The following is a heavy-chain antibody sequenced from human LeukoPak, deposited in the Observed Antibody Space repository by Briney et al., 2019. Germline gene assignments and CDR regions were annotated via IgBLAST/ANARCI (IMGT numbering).Heavy chain of an antibody. V-gene: IGHV1-69*05. CDR3: AGERGYCSSTSCSASFDY. J-gene: IGHJ4*02. CDR1: GGTFSSYA. CDR2: IIPIFGTA. D-gene: IGHD2-2*01. Sequence: SVKVSCKASGGTFSSYAISWVRQAPGQGLEWMGRIIPIFGTANYAQKFQGRVTITTDESTSTAYMELSSLRSEDTAVYYCAGERGYCSSTSCSASFDYWGQGTLVTVSS.